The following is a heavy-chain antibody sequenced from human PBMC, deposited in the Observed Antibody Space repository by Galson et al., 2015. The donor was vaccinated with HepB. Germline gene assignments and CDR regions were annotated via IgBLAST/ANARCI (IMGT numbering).Heavy chain of an antibody. Sequence: CAASGFTFSSYWMSWVRQAPGKGLEWVANIKQDGSEKYYVDSVKGRFTISRDNAKNSLYLQMNSLRAEDTAVYYCARARDYGDYFNWFDPWGQGTLVTVSS. CDR3: ARARDYGDYFNWFDP. CDR2: IKQDGSEK. D-gene: IGHD4-17*01. V-gene: IGHV3-7*05. J-gene: IGHJ5*02. CDR1: GFTFSSYW.